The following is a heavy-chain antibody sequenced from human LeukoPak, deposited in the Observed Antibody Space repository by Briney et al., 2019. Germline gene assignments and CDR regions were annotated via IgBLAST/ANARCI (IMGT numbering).Heavy chain of an antibody. CDR3: ARSHVPNYYDSSGPSGAFDI. CDR1: GYTFTSYD. V-gene: IGHV1-8*03. Sequence: ASVKVSCKASGYTFTSYDINWVRQATGQGLEWMGWMNPNSGNTGYAQKFQGRVTITADKSTSTAYMELSSLRSEDTAVYYCARSHVPNYYDSSGPSGAFDIWGQGTMVTVSS. J-gene: IGHJ3*02. D-gene: IGHD3-22*01. CDR2: MNPNSGNT.